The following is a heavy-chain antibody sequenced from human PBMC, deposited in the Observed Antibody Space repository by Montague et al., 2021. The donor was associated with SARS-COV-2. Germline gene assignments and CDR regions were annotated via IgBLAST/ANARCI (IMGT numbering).Heavy chain of an antibody. CDR3: ARGLDYYDFWSGYYPAYWYFDL. CDR1: GDSISSGTHY. Sequence: TLSLTCTVSGDSISSGTHYWGWIRQPAGKGLEWIGRIYTSGSTNYNPSLKSRVTMSVDTSKNQFSLKLSSVTAADTAVYYCARGLDYYDFWSGYYPAYWYFDLWGRGTLVTVSS. J-gene: IGHJ2*01. CDR2: IYTSGST. D-gene: IGHD3-3*01. V-gene: IGHV4-61*02.